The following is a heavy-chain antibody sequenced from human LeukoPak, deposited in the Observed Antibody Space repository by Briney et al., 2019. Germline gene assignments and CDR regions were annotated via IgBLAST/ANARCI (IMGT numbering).Heavy chain of an antibody. D-gene: IGHD6-19*01. CDR1: GGSITSTNW. CDR3: ARPRSQWLGNDAFEI. CDR2: VSLSGLT. J-gene: IGHJ3*02. Sequence: SETLSLTCGVSGGSITSTNWWSWVRQPPGQGLEWIGEVSLSGLTNYNPSLSSRVIMALDTSKNHLSLNLTSVTAADTAVYYCARPRSQWLGNDAFEIWGQGTMVTVSS. V-gene: IGHV4-4*02.